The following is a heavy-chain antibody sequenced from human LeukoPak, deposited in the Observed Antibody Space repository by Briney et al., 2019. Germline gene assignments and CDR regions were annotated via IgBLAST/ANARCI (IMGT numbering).Heavy chain of an antibody. Sequence: ASVKVSCKASGYTFTGYYMHWVRQAPGQGLEWMGRINPNSGGANYAQKFQGRVTMTRDTSISTAYMELSRLRSDDTAVCYCARYSNSQSPFDFWGQGTLVTGSS. J-gene: IGHJ4*02. CDR3: ARYSNSQSPFDF. D-gene: IGHD4-11*01. V-gene: IGHV1-2*06. CDR1: GYTFTGYY. CDR2: INPNSGGA.